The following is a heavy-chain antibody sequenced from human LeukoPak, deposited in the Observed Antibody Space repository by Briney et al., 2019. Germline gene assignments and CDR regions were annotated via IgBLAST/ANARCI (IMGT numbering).Heavy chain of an antibody. D-gene: IGHD4-23*01. CDR2: INSDGSST. J-gene: IGHJ3*02. CDR1: GFTFSSYW. Sequence: GGSLRLSCAASGFTFSSYWMHLVRQAPGKGLVWVSRINSDGSSTSYADSVKGRFTISRDNAKNTLYLQMNSLRAEDTAVYYCARWDTVVSSSDAFDIWGQGTMVTVSS. V-gene: IGHV3-74*01. CDR3: ARWDTVVSSSDAFDI.